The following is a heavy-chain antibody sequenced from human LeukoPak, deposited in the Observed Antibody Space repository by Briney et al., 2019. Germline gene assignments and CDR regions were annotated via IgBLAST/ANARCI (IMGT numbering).Heavy chain of an antibody. CDR2: ISAYNGNT. CDR1: GYTFTRYG. V-gene: IGHV1-18*01. D-gene: IGHD6-13*01. CDR3: ATSGVYSSSWYSVY. Sequence: ASEKVSCKASGYTFTRYGISWVRQAPGQGLEWMGWISAYNGNTNYAQKLQGRVTMTTDTSTSTAYMELRSLRSDDTAVYYCATSGVYSSSWYSVYWGQGTLVTVSS. J-gene: IGHJ4*02.